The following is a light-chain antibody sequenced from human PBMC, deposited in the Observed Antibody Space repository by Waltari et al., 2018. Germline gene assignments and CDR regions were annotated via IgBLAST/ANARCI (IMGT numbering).Light chain of an antibody. CDR3: QQANSSPLT. V-gene: IGKV1-12*01. J-gene: IGKJ1*01. Sequence: DIQMTQSPSSVSASVGDRVTITCRASQGVNTWLAWYQQKPGKVPKLLIHTTSTLQPGVPSGFSGSGSGTDFTLTISSLQPEDFATYYCQQANSSPLTFGQGTKVEV. CDR2: TTS. CDR1: QGVNTW.